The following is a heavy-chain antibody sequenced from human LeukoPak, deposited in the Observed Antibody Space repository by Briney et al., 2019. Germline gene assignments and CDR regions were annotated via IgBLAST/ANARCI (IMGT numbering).Heavy chain of an antibody. D-gene: IGHD5-12*01. J-gene: IGHJ4*02. Sequence: GGSLRLSCAASGFTFSSYAMSWVRQAPGKGLEWVSAISGSGGSTYYADSVKGQFTISRDNSKNTLYLQMSSLGAEDTAVYYCAKDQGYSGYRWGQGTLVTVSS. CDR1: GFTFSSYA. CDR3: AKDQGYSGYR. V-gene: IGHV3-23*01. CDR2: ISGSGGST.